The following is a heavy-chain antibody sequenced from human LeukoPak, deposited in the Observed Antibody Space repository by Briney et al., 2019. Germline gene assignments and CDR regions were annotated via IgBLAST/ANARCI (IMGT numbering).Heavy chain of an antibody. CDR2: IIPIFGTA. Sequence: SVKVSCKASGGTFSSYAISWVRQAPGQGLEWMGGIIPIFGTANYAQKFQGRVTITADKSTSTAYMELSSLRSEDTAVYYCARATLGQYCSGGSCYHNWFDPWGQGTLVTVSS. V-gene: IGHV1-69*06. D-gene: IGHD2-15*01. CDR1: GGTFSSYA. CDR3: ARATLGQYCSGGSCYHNWFDP. J-gene: IGHJ5*02.